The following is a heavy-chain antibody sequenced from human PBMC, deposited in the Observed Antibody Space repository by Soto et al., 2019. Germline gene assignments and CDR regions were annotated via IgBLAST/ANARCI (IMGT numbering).Heavy chain of an antibody. CDR1: GGSITSNGDY. CDR3: ARATWGSAWFFNL. V-gene: IGHV4-31*03. Sequence: QVQLQESGPGLVKPSQTLSLTCTVSGGSITSNGDYWRWLRQHPAKGLEWIGYIYYSGTTNYNPSLKSRLTISIDTSKNQFSLRLSSVAAADTAVYYCARATWGSAWFFNLWGRGTLVTVSS. CDR2: IYYSGTT. D-gene: IGHD7-27*01. J-gene: IGHJ2*01.